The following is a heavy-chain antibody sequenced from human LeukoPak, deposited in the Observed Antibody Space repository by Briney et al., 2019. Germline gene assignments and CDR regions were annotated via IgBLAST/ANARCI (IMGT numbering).Heavy chain of an antibody. Sequence: ASETLSLTCTVSGYSISSGYYWGWIRQPPGKGLEWIGSIYHSGSTYYNPSLTSRVTLSVDTSKNHFSLTLSSGTTADTAVYYCARARREMVDYWGQGTLVTVSS. D-gene: IGHD5-24*01. CDR2: IYHSGST. J-gene: IGHJ4*02. CDR1: GYSISSGYY. V-gene: IGHV4-38-2*02. CDR3: ARARREMVDY.